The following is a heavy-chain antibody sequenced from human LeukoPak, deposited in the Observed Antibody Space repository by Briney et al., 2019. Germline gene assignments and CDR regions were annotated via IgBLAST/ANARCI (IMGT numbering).Heavy chain of an antibody. D-gene: IGHD6-19*01. V-gene: IGHV4-4*07. CDR1: GNSISSYY. J-gene: IGHJ4*02. Sequence: SETLSLTCIVSGNSISSYYWSWIRQPAGKGVEWVGQIHSSGGTNYNPSLKSRVAMSVDTSKNQFSLELSSVTAADTAVYYCAGRAQTTGWSFDYWGQGALVTVSS. CDR3: AGRAQTTGWSFDY. CDR2: IHSSGGT.